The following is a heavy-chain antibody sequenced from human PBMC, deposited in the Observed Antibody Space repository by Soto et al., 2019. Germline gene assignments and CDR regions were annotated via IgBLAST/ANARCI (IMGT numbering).Heavy chain of an antibody. J-gene: IGHJ6*02. CDR3: ARDGANIVVVVAATSFGHYGMDV. CDR1: GFTFSSYA. CDR2: ISYDGSNK. V-gene: IGHV3-30-3*01. Sequence: GGSLRLSCAAYGFTFSSYAMHWVRQAPGKGLEWVAVISYDGSNKYYADSVKGRFTISRDNSKNTLYLQMNSLRAEDTAVYYCARDGANIVVVVAATSFGHYGMDVWGQGTTVTVSS. D-gene: IGHD2-15*01.